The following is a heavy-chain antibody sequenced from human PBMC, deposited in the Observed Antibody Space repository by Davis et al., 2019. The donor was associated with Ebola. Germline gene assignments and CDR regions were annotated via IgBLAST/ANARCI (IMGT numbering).Heavy chain of an antibody. D-gene: IGHD3-3*01. V-gene: IGHV1-18*01. CDR2: ISAYNGNT. J-gene: IGHJ6*02. CDR3: AREGARAYDFWSGRDYYGMDV. Sequence: ASVKVSCKASGYTFTSYGISCVRQAPGQGLEWMGWISAYNGNTNYAQKLQGRVTMTTDTSTSTAYMELRSLRSDDTAVYYCAREGARAYDFWSGRDYYGMDVWGQGTTVTVSS. CDR1: GYTFTSYG.